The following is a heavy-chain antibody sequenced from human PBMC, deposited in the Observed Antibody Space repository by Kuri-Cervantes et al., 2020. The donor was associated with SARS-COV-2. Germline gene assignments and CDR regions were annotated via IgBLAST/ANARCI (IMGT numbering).Heavy chain of an antibody. J-gene: IGHJ6*03. Sequence: GESLKISCADSGFSFSDYYMIWIRQAPGNGLEWVSYISSSTTYTNHADSVKGGFTIARDKANTSLYLHMDSLRSEDSSVYSCARGGLCSGGSCYHYSYYMDVWGKGTTVTVSS. CDR1: GFSFSDYY. CDR2: ISSSTTYT. CDR3: ARGGLCSGGSCYHYSYYMDV. D-gene: IGHD2-15*01. V-gene: IGHV3-11*06.